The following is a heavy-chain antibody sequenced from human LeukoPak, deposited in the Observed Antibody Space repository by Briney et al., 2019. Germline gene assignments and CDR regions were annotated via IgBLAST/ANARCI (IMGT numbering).Heavy chain of an antibody. V-gene: IGHV3-7*01. CDR2: IKEDGSLK. D-gene: IGHD3-22*01. CDR3: ARDPPHRFTMIEKDS. Sequence: PGGSLRLSCAASGFGFSNFWMSWVRQAPGKGPEWVANIKEDGSLKNYLDSVKGRFTISRDNTKNSVYLQMNSLRAEDTAVYYCARDPPHRFTMIEKDSWGQGILVTVSS. J-gene: IGHJ4*02. CDR1: GFGFSNFW.